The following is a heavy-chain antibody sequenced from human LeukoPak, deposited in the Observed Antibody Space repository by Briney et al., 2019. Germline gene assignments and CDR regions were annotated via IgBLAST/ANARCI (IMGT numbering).Heavy chain of an antibody. CDR3: ARDSSTSYYYYYYGMDV. J-gene: IGHJ6*02. CDR1: GFTFSSYG. V-gene: IGHV3-33*01. CDR2: IWYDGSNK. Sequence: GGSLRLSCAASGFTFSSYGMHWVRQAPGKGLEWVAVIWYDGSNKYYADSVKGRFTISRDNSKNTLYLQMNSLRAEDTAVYYCARDSSTSYYYYYYGMDVWGQGTTVTVSS. D-gene: IGHD2-2*01.